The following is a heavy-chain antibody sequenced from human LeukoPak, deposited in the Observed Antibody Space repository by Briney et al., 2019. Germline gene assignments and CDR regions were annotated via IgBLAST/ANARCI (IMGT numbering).Heavy chain of an antibody. J-gene: IGHJ6*02. Sequence: PGGSLRLSCAASGFSFRNYGMHWVRQAPGKGLEWVSVIWYDGNNKNYADSVKGRFTVSRDNSKNTMYLQMNSLRAEDTAVYYCGRDFAPPQWEPNGMDVWGQGTTVTVSS. CDR2: IWYDGNNK. CDR3: GRDFAPPQWEPNGMDV. D-gene: IGHD1-26*01. CDR1: GFSFRNYG. V-gene: IGHV3-33*01.